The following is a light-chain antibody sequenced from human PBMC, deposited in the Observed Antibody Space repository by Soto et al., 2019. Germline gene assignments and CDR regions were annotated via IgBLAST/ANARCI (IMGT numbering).Light chain of an antibody. Sequence: QSVLTQPPSVSAAPGQRVSISCSGNSSNIGNNYVSWYQQFPGTAPRLLIYDNNQRPSGIPARFSGSKSGTSATLDITGLQTGDEADFYCGAWDDSLSGPVFGGGTKATVL. CDR3: GAWDDSLSGPV. CDR2: DNN. V-gene: IGLV1-51*01. CDR1: SSNIGNNY. J-gene: IGLJ2*01.